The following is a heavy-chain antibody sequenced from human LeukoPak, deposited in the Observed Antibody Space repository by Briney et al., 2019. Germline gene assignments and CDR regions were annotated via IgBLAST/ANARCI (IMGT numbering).Heavy chain of an antibody. CDR1: GFTFDDYA. Sequence: GGSLRLSCAASGFTFDDYAMHWVRQAPGKGLEWVSGISWNSGSIGYADSVKGRFTISRDNAKNSLYLQMNSLRAEDTALYYCASNRAAAGTGEIDYWGQGTLVTVSS. D-gene: IGHD6-13*01. J-gene: IGHJ4*02. CDR2: ISWNSGSI. CDR3: ASNRAAAGTGEIDY. V-gene: IGHV3-9*01.